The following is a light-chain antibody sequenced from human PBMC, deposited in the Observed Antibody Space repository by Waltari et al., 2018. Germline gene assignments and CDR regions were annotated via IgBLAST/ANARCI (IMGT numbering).Light chain of an antibody. CDR1: SRDVGGYKY. CDR2: EVN. V-gene: IGLV2-8*01. Sequence: QSALTQPPSASGSPGQSVTISCTGTSRDVGGYKYVSWYQQHPGKAPRLIIYEVNRRPSGVPDRFSGSKSGNTASLTVSGLQAEDEADYYCSSYAVSNNVLFGGGTKLTVL. J-gene: IGLJ2*01. CDR3: SSYAVSNNVL.